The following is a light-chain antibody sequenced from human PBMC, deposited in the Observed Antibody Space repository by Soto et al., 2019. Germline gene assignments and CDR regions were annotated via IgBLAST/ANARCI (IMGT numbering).Light chain of an antibody. Sequence: EVVMTQSPATLSVSPGDSATLSCRASEGVGTNLAWYQQTPGQGPRLLIYATSTRATGIPARFSGSGSGTEFTLTISGLKSEDFAIYYCQQYNKGPPWTFGQGTKVEIK. CDR1: EGVGTN. J-gene: IGKJ1*01. V-gene: IGKV3-15*01. CDR2: ATS. CDR3: QQYNKGPPWT.